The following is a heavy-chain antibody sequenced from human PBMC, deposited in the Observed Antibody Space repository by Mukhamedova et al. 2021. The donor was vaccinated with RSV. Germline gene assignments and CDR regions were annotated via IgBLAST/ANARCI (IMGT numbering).Heavy chain of an antibody. CDR3: ARGMGDYYDSSGYYPGDAFDI. J-gene: IGHJ3*02. Sequence: KGRFTISRDNSKNTLYLQMNSLRAEDTVVYYCARGMGDYYDSSGYYPGDAFDIWGQGTMVTVSS. V-gene: IGHV3-30*01. D-gene: IGHD3-22*01.